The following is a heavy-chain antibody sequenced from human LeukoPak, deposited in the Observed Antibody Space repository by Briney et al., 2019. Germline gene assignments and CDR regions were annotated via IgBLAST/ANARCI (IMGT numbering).Heavy chain of an antibody. CDR3: ARGQVRTTVASGY. D-gene: IGHD4-23*01. V-gene: IGHV3-30*02. CDR1: GFTFSSYG. J-gene: IGHJ4*02. Sequence: GGSLRLSCAASGFTFSSYGMHWVRQAPGKGLEWVAFIRYDGSNKYYADSVKGRFTISRDNSKNTLYLQMNSLRAEDTAVYYCARGQVRTTVASGYWGQGTLVTVSS. CDR2: IRYDGSNK.